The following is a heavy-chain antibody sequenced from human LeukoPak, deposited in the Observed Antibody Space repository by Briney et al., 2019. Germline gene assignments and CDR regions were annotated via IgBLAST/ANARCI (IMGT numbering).Heavy chain of an antibody. Sequence: PSQTLSLTCTVSGGSISSGGYYWSWIRQHPGKGLEGIGYIYYSGSSYYNPSLKSRVTISVDTSKNQFSLKLSSVAAADTVVYYCARNGYGVGFFDYWGQGTLVTVSS. J-gene: IGHJ4*02. V-gene: IGHV4-31*03. CDR1: GGSISSGGYY. CDR3: ARNGYGVGFFDY. D-gene: IGHD4-17*01. CDR2: IYYSGSS.